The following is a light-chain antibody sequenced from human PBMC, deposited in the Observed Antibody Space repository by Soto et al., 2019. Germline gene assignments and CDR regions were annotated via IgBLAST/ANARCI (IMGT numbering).Light chain of an antibody. CDR1: QGVNIL. J-gene: IGKJ1*01. CDR2: AAS. V-gene: IGKV1-9*01. CDR3: QKLNSYPIP. Sequence: IELTHSPSSLSASVFDIVTITFRSSQGVNILLALYQQKPGKAPKLLIYAASTLPSGFPSRFSFIGSVTDFTLTIISLQPEDFATYFCQKLNSYPIPFGQGTKVDIK.